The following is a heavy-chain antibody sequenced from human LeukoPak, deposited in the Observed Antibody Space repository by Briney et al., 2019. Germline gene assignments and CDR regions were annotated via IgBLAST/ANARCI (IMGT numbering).Heavy chain of an antibody. Sequence: PSETLSLTCAVSGGSNSSYYWSWIRQPPGKGLEWIGYIYYSGSTNYNPSLKSRVTISVDTSKNQFSLKLSSVTAADTAVYYCARGVDSSGYYYRDAFEIWGQGTLVTVSS. V-gene: IGHV4-59*12. CDR3: ARGVDSSGYYYRDAFEI. J-gene: IGHJ3*02. CDR1: GGSNSSYY. D-gene: IGHD3-22*01. CDR2: IYYSGST.